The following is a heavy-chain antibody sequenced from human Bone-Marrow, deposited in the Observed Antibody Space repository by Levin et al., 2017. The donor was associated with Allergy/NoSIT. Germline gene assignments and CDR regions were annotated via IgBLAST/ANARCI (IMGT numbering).Heavy chain of an antibody. CDR2: IKSKADGGTT. Sequence: SCAASGFTFSNAWMSWVRQAPGKGLEWVGRIKSKADGGTTDNAAPVKGRFTISRDDSKNMLYLQMTSLRTEDTAVYYCATSGGALAIWGQGTMVTVSS. J-gene: IGHJ3*02. V-gene: IGHV3-15*01. CDR3: ATSGGALAI. CDR1: GFTFSNAW. D-gene: IGHD3-10*01.